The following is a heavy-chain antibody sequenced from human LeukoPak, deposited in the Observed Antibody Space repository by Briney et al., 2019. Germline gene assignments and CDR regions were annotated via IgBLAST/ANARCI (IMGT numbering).Heavy chain of an antibody. CDR3: ARGALGYCSSSSCYDAFDI. CDR1: GGSFSGYY. CDR2: ISHSGIT. J-gene: IGHJ3*02. Sequence: PSETLSLTCAVYGGSFSGYYWSWIRQPPGEGLEWIGEISHSGITNYNPSLKSRVTMSVDTSKNQFSLKLNSVTAADTAVYYCARGALGYCSSSSCYDAFDIWGQGTRVTVSS. V-gene: IGHV4-34*01. D-gene: IGHD2-2*01.